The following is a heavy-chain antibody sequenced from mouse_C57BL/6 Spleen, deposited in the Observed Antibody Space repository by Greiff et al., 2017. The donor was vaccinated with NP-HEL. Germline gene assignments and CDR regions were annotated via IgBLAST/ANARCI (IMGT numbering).Heavy chain of an antibody. CDR1: GFTFSDYY. CDR3: ARQRGYYGSEWYFDV. V-gene: IGHV5-12*01. Sequence: EVKLMQSGGGLVQPGGSLKLSCAASGFTFSDYYMYWVRQTPEKRLEWVAYISNGGGSTYYLDTVKGRFTISRDNAKNTLYLQMSRLKSEDTAMYYCARQRGYYGSEWYFDVWGTGTTVTVSS. D-gene: IGHD1-1*01. CDR2: ISNGGGST. J-gene: IGHJ1*03.